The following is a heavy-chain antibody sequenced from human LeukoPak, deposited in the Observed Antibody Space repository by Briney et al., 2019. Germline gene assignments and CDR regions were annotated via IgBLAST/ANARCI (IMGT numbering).Heavy chain of an antibody. D-gene: IGHD3-10*01. CDR1: GGTFTSYA. V-gene: IGHV1-69*13. CDR2: IIPIFGTA. Sequence: SVKLSCKASGGTFTSYAISWVRQAPGPGLEWMGGIIPIFGTANYAKKFQGRVTITADESTSTAYMELSSLRSEDTAVYYCASGGGSGSYYNVGNWFDPWGQGTLVTVSS. J-gene: IGHJ5*02. CDR3: ASGGGSGSYYNVGNWFDP.